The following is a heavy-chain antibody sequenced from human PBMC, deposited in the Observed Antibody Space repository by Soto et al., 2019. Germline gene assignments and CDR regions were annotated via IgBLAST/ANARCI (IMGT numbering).Heavy chain of an antibody. CDR3: ARGIRLAIRITIFWSSYFDY. CDR2: INHSGST. J-gene: IGHJ4*02. D-gene: IGHD3-9*01. V-gene: IGHV4-34*01. Sequence: SETLSLTCAVYGGSFSGYYWSWIRQPPGKGLEWIGEINHSGSTNYNLSLKSRVTISVDTSKNQFSLKLSSVTAADTAVYYCARGIRLAIRITIFWSSYFDYWGQGTLVTVSS. CDR1: GGSFSGYY.